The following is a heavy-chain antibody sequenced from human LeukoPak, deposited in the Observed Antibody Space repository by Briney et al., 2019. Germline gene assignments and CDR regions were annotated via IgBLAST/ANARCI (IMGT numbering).Heavy chain of an antibody. D-gene: IGHD6-13*01. Sequence: SETLSLTCTVSGDSVSNGNYYWSWLRQPPGKALEWIGYIYYTGNTYYNPSLKSRVTISVDTSKNQFSLKLSSVTAADTAVYYCARVPNLYSSSWYQDYYYGMDVWGQGTTVTVSS. CDR1: GDSVSNGNYY. V-gene: IGHV4-61*01. J-gene: IGHJ6*02. CDR2: IYYTGNT. CDR3: ARVPNLYSSSWYQDYYYGMDV.